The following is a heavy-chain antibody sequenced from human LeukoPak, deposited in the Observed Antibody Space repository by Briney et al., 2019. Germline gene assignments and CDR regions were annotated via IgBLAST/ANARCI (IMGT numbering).Heavy chain of an antibody. Sequence: SETLSLTCIVSGGSISSYYWSWIRQPPGKGLEWIGYIYYSGSTNYKPSLKSRVTISVDTSKNQFSLKLSSVTAADTAVYYCARGHYNEYFDYWGQGTLVTVSS. V-gene: IGHV4-59*01. CDR1: GGSISSYY. CDR2: IYYSGST. J-gene: IGHJ4*02. D-gene: IGHD5-24*01. CDR3: ARGHYNEYFDY.